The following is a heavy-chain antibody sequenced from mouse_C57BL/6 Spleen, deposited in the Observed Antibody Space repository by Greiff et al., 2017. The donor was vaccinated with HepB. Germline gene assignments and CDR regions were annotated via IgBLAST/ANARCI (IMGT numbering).Heavy chain of an antibody. Sequence: QVQLQQSGPELVKPGASVKISCKATGYAFSSSWMNWVKQRPGKGLEWIGRIYPGDGDTNYNGKFKGKATLTAAKSSSTAYMQLSSLTSEDSAVYSCAREVHYGFDYWGQGTTLTVSS. CDR1: GYAFSSSW. J-gene: IGHJ2*01. V-gene: IGHV1-82*01. CDR3: AREVHYGFDY. D-gene: IGHD1-2*01. CDR2: IYPGDGDT.